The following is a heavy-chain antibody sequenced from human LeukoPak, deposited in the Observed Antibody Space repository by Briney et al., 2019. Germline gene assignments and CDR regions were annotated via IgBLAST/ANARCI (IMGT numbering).Heavy chain of an antibody. CDR3: ARDYAGSPDY. V-gene: IGHV3-74*03. J-gene: IGHJ4*02. CDR2: INGDGSTT. CDR1: GFTFSTYW. D-gene: IGHD3-10*01. Sequence: GGSLRLSCTASGFTFSTYWINWVRQSPGKGLVWVALINGDGSTTTHADSVKGRFTISRDNAKNTAYLQMNSLRDEDTAVSFWARDYAGSPDYWGQGTLVTVSA.